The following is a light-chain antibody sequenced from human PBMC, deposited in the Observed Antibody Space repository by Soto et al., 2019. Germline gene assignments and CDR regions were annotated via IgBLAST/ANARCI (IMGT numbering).Light chain of an antibody. CDR1: QSISKW. J-gene: IGKJ1*01. CDR2: DAS. Sequence: DIQMTESPSTLAASVGDRVTITCRARQSISKWLAWYQQRPGTAPKLLIYDASSLESGVPSRFSGSGSGTEFTLTISSLQPDDFATYYCQHYNSYSEAFGQGTKVDIK. CDR3: QHYNSYSEA. V-gene: IGKV1-5*01.